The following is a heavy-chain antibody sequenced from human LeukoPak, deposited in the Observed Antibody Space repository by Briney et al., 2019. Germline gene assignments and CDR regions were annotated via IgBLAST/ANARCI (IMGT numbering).Heavy chain of an antibody. D-gene: IGHD1-1*01. V-gene: IGHV4-59*08. CDR1: GGSFSGYY. CDR2: IYSSGTT. Sequence: SETLSLTCTVSGGSFSGYYWSWIRQTPGKGLEWIGYIYSSGTTNYNRSLQSRVSISLDTPKNQFSLRVTSVTAADTAMYFCARRISSWNVYIDKWGQGIQVTVAS. J-gene: IGHJ4*02. CDR3: ARRISSWNVYIDK.